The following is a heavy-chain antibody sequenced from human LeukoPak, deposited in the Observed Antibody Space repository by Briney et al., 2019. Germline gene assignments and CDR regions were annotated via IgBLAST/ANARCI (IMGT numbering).Heavy chain of an antibody. Sequence: SVKVSCKASGGTFSSYAISWVRQAPGQGLEWMGGIIPIFGTANYAQKFQGRVTITADESTSTAYMELSSLRSEDTAVHYCARDDSSSYQSYYYYYMDVWGKGTTVTVSS. D-gene: IGHD6-6*01. J-gene: IGHJ6*03. CDR3: ARDDSSSYQSYYYYYMDV. CDR1: GGTFSSYA. CDR2: IIPIFGTA. V-gene: IGHV1-69*13.